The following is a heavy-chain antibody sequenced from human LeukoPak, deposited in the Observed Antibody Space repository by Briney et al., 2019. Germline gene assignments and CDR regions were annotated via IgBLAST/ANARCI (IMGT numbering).Heavy chain of an antibody. V-gene: IGHV3-7*01. Sequence: GGSLRLSCAASGFTFSSYWMFWVRQAPGKGLEWVATIKGDGSDKYYVDSVKGRFTISRDNAKNSLFLQMNSLRAEDTAMYYCARDGGHSADYWGQGTQVTVSS. J-gene: IGHJ4*02. CDR3: ARDGGHSADY. D-gene: IGHD1-26*01. CDR1: GFTFSSYW. CDR2: IKGDGSDK.